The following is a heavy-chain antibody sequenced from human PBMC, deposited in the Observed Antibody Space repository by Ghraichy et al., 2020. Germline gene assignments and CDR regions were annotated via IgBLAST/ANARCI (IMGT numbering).Heavy chain of an antibody. D-gene: IGHD6-19*01. CDR1: GFTFSSYA. CDR3: AKDLAVAGPTFRSYYGMDV. CDR2: ISGSGGST. V-gene: IGHV3-23*01. Sequence: GGSLRLSCAASGFTFSSYAMSWVRQAPGKRLEWVSAISGSGGSTYYADSVKGRFTISRDNSKNTLYLQMNSLRAEDTAVYYCAKDLAVAGPTFRSYYGMDVWGQGTTVTVSS. J-gene: IGHJ6*02.